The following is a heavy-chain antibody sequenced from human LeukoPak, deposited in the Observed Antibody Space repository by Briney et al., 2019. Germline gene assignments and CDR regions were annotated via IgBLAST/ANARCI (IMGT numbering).Heavy chain of an antibody. D-gene: IGHD3-3*01. V-gene: IGHV3-30*02. Sequence: GGSLRLSXAASGFTFSSYGMHWVRQAPGKGLEWVAFIRYDGSNKYYADSVKGRFTISRDNSKNTLYLQMNSLRAEDTAVYYCAKEACPYYDFWSGYYGGVGNWFDPWGQGTLVTVSS. CDR2: IRYDGSNK. CDR3: AKEACPYYDFWSGYYGGVGNWFDP. CDR1: GFTFSSYG. J-gene: IGHJ5*02.